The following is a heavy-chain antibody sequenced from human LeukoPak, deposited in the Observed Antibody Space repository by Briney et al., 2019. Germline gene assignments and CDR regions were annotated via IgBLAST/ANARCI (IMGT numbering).Heavy chain of an antibody. J-gene: IGHJ4*02. V-gene: IGHV3-23*01. CDR2: ISNNGGYT. Sequence: GGSLRLSCAASGFTFSSSAMSWVRQAPGKGLEWVSAISNNGGYTYYADSVQGRFTISRDNSKSTLCLQMNSLRAEDTAVYYCAKQLGYCSDGSCYFPYWGQGSLVTVSS. D-gene: IGHD2-15*01. CDR1: GFTFSSSA. CDR3: AKQLGYCSDGSCYFPY.